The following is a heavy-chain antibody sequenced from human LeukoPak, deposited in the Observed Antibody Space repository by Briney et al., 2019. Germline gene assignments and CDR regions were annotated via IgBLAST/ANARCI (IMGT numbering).Heavy chain of an antibody. V-gene: IGHV3-30*04. CDR3: AREGQPPLGSYYYYGMDV. CDR1: GFTFSSYA. CDR2: MSYDGSNK. D-gene: IGHD1-26*01. J-gene: IGHJ6*02. Sequence: GGSLRLACAASGFTFSSYAIHWVRQAPGKGLESVAVMSYDGSNKYYADCVEGRFTISRDNSKNTLYLQMNRLRAEDTAVYYCAREGQPPLGSYYYYGMDVWGQGTTVTVPS.